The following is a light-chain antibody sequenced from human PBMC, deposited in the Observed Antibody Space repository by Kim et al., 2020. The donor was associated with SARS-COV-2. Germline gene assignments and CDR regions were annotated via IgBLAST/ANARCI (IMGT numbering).Light chain of an antibody. CDR1: QGVSSF. J-gene: IGKJ4*01. CDR2: TAS. CDR3: QQLHIYPLT. Sequence: IQLTQSPSSLSASVGDRVTITCRASQGVSSFLVWYQQKPGIAPKLLIYTASTLQSGVPSRFSGSGSGTDFTLTISSLQPEDFATYYCQQLHIYPLTFGGGTKVDIK. V-gene: IGKV1-9*01.